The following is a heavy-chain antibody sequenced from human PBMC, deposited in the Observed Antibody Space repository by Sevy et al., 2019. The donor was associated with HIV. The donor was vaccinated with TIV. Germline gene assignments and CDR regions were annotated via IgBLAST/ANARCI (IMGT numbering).Heavy chain of an antibody. CDR3: VREGLGGFSYSLDC. J-gene: IGHJ4*02. Sequence: GGSLRLSCAASGFSFSTYWMTWVRQAPGKGLEWVATMNQDGTERDYVDSVKGRFTISRDNTKTSLFLQMNSRSAEETGVYYCVREGLGGFSYSLDCWGQGTLVTVSS. D-gene: IGHD3-16*01. CDR2: MNQDGTER. V-gene: IGHV3-7*01. CDR1: GFSFSTYW.